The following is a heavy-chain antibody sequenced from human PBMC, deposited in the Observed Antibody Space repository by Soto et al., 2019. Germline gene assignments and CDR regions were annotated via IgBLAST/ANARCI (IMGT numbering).Heavy chain of an antibody. J-gene: IGHJ4*02. V-gene: IGHV1-69*13. CDR2: IIPIFGTA. CDR1: GGTFSSYA. CDR3: ARNYGGNSGFDY. D-gene: IGHD4-17*01. Sequence: SVKVSCKASGGTFSSYAISWVRQAPGQGLEWMGGIIPIFGTANYAQKFQGRVTITADESTSTAYMELSSLRSEDTAVYYCARNYGGNSGFDYWGQGTLVTVSS.